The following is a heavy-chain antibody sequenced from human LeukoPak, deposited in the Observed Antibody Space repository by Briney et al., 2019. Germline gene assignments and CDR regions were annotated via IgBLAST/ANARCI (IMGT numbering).Heavy chain of an antibody. V-gene: IGHV4-61*02. CDR1: GGSISSSSYY. Sequence: SETLSLTCTVSGGSISSSSYYWSWIRQPAGKGLEWIGRIYTSGSTNYNPSLKSRVTMSVDTSKNQFSLKLSSVTAADTAVYYCARGPGYSYAELLDYWGQGTLVTVSS. D-gene: IGHD5-18*01. CDR3: ARGPGYSYAELLDY. J-gene: IGHJ4*02. CDR2: IYTSGST.